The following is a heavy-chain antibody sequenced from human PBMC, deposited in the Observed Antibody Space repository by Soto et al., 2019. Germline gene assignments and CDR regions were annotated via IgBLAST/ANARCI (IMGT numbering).Heavy chain of an antibody. Sequence: QVQLQESGPGLVKPSETLSLTCTVSGGSISSYYWSWIRQPPGKGLAWIAYIYSSGNTNYNPSLKSRVTISVDTSKNQFSLKLSSVTAADTAVYYCARERRAGTMVRGVLDYWGQGTLVTVSS. J-gene: IGHJ4*02. CDR3: ARERRAGTMVRGVLDY. D-gene: IGHD3-10*01. V-gene: IGHV4-59*01. CDR1: GGSISSYY. CDR2: IYSSGNT.